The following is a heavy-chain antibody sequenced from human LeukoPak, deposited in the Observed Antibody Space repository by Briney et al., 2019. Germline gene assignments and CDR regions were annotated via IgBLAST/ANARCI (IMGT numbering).Heavy chain of an antibody. CDR3: ARGDDGEPYDY. Sequence: SETLSLTCTVSGGSISSGGYYWSWIRQHPGKGLEWIGYIYYSGSTYYNPSLKSRVTISVDTSKNQFSLKLSSVTAADTAVYYCARGDDGEPYDYWGQGTLVIVSS. D-gene: IGHD2-21*01. J-gene: IGHJ4*02. CDR1: GGSISSGGYY. V-gene: IGHV4-31*03. CDR2: IYYSGST.